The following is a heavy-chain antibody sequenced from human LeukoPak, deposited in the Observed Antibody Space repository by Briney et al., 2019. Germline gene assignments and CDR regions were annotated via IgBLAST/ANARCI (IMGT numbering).Heavy chain of an antibody. CDR2: ISYDGSNK. CDR3: AKARGVQFDSYGNFDY. D-gene: IGHD5-18*01. CDR1: GFTFSSYG. J-gene: IGHJ4*02. Sequence: GGSLRLSCAASGFTFSSYGMHWVRQAPGKGLEWVAVISYDGSNKYYADSVKGRFTISRDNSKNTLHLQMNSLRAEDTAVYYCAKARGVQFDSYGNFDYWGQGTLVTVSS. V-gene: IGHV3-30*18.